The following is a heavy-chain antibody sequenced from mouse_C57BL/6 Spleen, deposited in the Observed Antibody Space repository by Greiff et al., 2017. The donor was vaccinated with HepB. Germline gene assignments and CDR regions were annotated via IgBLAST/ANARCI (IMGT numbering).Heavy chain of an antibody. CDR1: GYTFTSYW. CDR2: IDPSDSYT. D-gene: IGHD1-1*01. V-gene: IGHV1-69*01. CDR3: ARGHYYGSSSAWFAY. Sequence: QVQLQQPGAELVMPGASVKLSCKASGYTFTSYWMHWVKQRPGQGLEWIGEIDPSDSYTNYNQKFKGKSTLTVDKSSSTAYMQLSSLTSEDSAVYYCARGHYYGSSSAWFAYWGQGTLVTVAA. J-gene: IGHJ3*01.